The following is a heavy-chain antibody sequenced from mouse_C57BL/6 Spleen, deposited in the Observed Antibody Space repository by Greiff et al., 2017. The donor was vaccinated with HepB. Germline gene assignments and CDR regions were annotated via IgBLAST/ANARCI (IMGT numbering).Heavy chain of an antibody. CDR2: IDPSDSEP. J-gene: IGHJ2*01. V-gene: IGHV1-52*01. CDR3: ARSGFITTMGDY. Sequence: QVQLQQPGAELVRPGSSVKLSCKASGYTFTSYWMHWVKQRPIQGLEWIGNIDPSDSEPHYNQKFKDKATLTVDKSSSTAYMQLSSLTSEDSAVYYCARSGFITTMGDYWGQGTTLTVSS. D-gene: IGHD1-1*01. CDR1: GYTFTSYW.